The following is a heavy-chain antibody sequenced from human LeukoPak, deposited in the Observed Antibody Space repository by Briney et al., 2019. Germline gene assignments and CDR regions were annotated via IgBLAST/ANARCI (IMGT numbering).Heavy chain of an antibody. Sequence: GGSLRLSCVAPGFTFSSYWMHWVRQDPRKGLVWVSAISGSGGSTYYADSVKGRFTISRDNSKNTLYLQMNSLRAEDTAVYYCAKEAIAAAGIGYFDYWGQGTLVTVSS. D-gene: IGHD6-13*01. V-gene: IGHV3-23*01. CDR1: GFTFSSYW. CDR2: ISGSGGST. CDR3: AKEAIAAAGIGYFDY. J-gene: IGHJ4*02.